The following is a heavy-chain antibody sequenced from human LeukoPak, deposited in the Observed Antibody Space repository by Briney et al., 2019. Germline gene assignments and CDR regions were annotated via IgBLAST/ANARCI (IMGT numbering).Heavy chain of an antibody. CDR3: ARRGDGDVADYDILTGYRGRGYYFDY. V-gene: IGHV4-39*01. CDR2: IYYGGST. J-gene: IGHJ4*02. Sequence: PSETLSLTCTVSGGSISSSTDNWGWIRQPPGKGLEWIGSIYYGGSTNYNPSLKSRVTISVDTSKNQFSLKLSSVTAADTAVYYCARRGDGDVADYDILTGYRGRGYYFDYWGQGTLVTVSS. D-gene: IGHD3-9*01. CDR1: GGSISSSTDN.